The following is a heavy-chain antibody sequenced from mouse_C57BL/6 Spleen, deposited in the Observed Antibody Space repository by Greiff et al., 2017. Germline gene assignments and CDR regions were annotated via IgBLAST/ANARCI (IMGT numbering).Heavy chain of an antibody. D-gene: IGHD1-1*02. CDR3: ARFLWGWYYFDC. Sequence: VQLQQSGPELVKPGASVKMSCKASGYTFTDYNMHWVKQSHGKSLEWIGYINPNNGGTSYNQKFKGKATLTVNKSSSTAYMELRSLTSEDSAVYYCARFLWGWYYFDCWGQGTTLTVSS. V-gene: IGHV1-22*01. CDR1: GYTFTDYN. J-gene: IGHJ2*01. CDR2: INPNNGGT.